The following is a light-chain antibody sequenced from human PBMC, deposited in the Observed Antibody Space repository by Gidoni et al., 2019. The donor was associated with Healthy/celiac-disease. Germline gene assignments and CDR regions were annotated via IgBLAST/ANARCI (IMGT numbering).Light chain of an antibody. J-gene: IGLJ1*01. CDR3: SSYTSSSTLCV. V-gene: IGLV2-14*03. CDR2: DVS. Sequence: SALTQPASVSGSPGQSITISCTGTSSDVGGYNYVSWYPQHPGKAPKLMIYDVSNRPSGVSNRFSGSKSGNTASLTISGLQAEDEADYYCSSYTSSSTLCVFGTGTKVTVL. CDR1: SSDVGGYNY.